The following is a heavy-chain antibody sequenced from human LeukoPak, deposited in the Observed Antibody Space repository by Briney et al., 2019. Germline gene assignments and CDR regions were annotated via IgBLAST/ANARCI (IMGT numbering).Heavy chain of an antibody. J-gene: IGHJ4*02. CDR2: INPNSGGT. CDR3: ARNTGYSSSWYGGDY. Sequence: ASVRVSCKASGYTFTGYYMHWVRQAPGQGLEWMGWINPNSGGTNFAQKFQGRVTMTRDTSISTAYMELSSLRSDDTAIYYCARNTGYSSSWYGGDYWGQGTLVTVST. V-gene: IGHV1-2*02. CDR1: GYTFTGYY. D-gene: IGHD6-13*01.